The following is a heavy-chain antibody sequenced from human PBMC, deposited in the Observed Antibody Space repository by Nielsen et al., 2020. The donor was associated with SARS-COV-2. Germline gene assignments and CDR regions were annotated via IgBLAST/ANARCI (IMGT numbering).Heavy chain of an antibody. D-gene: IGHD3/OR15-3a*01. CDR2: IYYSGST. Sequence: SETLSLTCTVSGGSVSSYYWSWIRQPPGKGLEWIGYIYYSGSTNYNPSLKSRVTISVDTSKNQFSLKLSSVTAADTAVYYCARSADYYFDYWGQGTLVTVSS. CDR1: GGSVSSYY. CDR3: ARSADYYFDY. V-gene: IGHV4-59*08. J-gene: IGHJ4*02.